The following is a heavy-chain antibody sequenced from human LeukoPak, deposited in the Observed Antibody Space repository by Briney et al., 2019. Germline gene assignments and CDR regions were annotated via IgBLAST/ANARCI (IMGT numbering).Heavy chain of an antibody. CDR3: ARAPRGNTESSSSDY. CDR2: IYTSGST. CDR1: GGSISSGSYY. J-gene: IGHJ4*02. V-gene: IGHV4-61*02. Sequence: PSETLSLTCTVSGGSISSGSYYWSWIRQPAGKGLEWIGRIYTSGSTNYNPSLKSRVTISVDTSKNQFSLKLSSVTAADTAVYYCARAPRGNTESSSSDYWGQGTLVTVSS. D-gene: IGHD6-6*01.